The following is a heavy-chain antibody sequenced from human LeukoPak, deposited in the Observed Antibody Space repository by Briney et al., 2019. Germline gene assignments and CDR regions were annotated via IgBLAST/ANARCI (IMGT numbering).Heavy chain of an antibody. CDR3: AKYSSSWYVAAFDY. D-gene: IGHD6-13*01. V-gene: IGHV3-23*01. J-gene: IGHJ4*02. Sequence: GASLRLSCAASGFTFSSYAMSWVRLAPGKGLEWVSAISGSGGSTYYADSVKGRFTISRDNSKNTLYLQMNSLRAEDTAVYYCAKYSSSWYVAAFDYWGQGTLVTVSS. CDR1: GFTFSSYA. CDR2: ISGSGGST.